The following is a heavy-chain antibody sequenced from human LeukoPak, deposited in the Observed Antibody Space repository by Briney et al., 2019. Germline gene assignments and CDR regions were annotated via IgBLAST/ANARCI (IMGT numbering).Heavy chain of an antibody. J-gene: IGHJ6*03. CDR2: ISRSGSTK. CDR1: GFTFSSYN. V-gene: IGHV3-48*04. CDR3: ARVLRYCSGGNCYSGGLGYMDV. D-gene: IGHD2-15*01. Sequence: QPGGSLRLSCAASGFTFSSYNMNWVRQAPGKGLEWVSSISRSGSTKYYADSVKGRFTISRDNAKNSLFLQMNSLRAEDTAVYYCARVLRYCSGGNCYSGGLGYMDVWGKGTTVTISS.